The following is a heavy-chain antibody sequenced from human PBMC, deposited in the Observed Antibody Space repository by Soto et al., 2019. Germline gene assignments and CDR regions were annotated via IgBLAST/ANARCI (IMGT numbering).Heavy chain of an antibody. CDR3: ASPEYGDYEGGAAFDI. J-gene: IGHJ3*02. Sequence: EVQLVESGGGLVQPGGSLRLSCAASGFTVSSNYMSWVRQAPGKGLEWVSVIYSGGSTYYADSVKGRFTISRDNSKNTLYLQMNSLRAEDTAVYYCASPEYGDYEGGAAFDIWGQGTMVTVSS. CDR1: GFTVSSNY. CDR2: IYSGGST. V-gene: IGHV3-66*01. D-gene: IGHD4-17*01.